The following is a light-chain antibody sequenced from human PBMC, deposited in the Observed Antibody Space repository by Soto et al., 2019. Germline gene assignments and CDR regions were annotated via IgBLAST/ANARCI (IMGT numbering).Light chain of an antibody. CDR3: QHYNSYPWT. CDR2: AAS. J-gene: IGKJ1*01. Sequence: DTHITQSRSALSASLVSRFNITCRASQSISSYLNWYQQKPGKAPKLLIYAASSLQSGVPSRFSGSGSGTEFTLTISSLQPGDFATYYCQHYNSYPWTFGQGTKVDI. V-gene: IGKV1-39*01. CDR1: QSISSY.